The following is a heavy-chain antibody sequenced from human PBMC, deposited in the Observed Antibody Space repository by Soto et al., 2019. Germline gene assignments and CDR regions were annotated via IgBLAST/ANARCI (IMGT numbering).Heavy chain of an antibody. CDR1: GFGITSYG. D-gene: IGHD3-16*01. J-gene: IGHJ6*02. Sequence: ASVKASSKTSGFGITSYGSGWVRQTPGQALEWMGWINAYNGNTNYAQNLQGRVTLTTDTSTSTAYMELRSLRSNDTVVYYCAMVDVYVTPSPQHVWVQGTTVTV. CDR3: AMVDVYVTPSPQHV. CDR2: INAYNGNT. V-gene: IGHV1-18*01.